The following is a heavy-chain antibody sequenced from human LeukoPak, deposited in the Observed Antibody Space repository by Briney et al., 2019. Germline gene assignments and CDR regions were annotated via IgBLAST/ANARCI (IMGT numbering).Heavy chain of an antibody. D-gene: IGHD2-15*01. J-gene: IGHJ6*03. CDR2: IIPIFGTA. V-gene: IGHV1-69*06. CDR3: ASRGYCSGGSCYSDYMDV. Sequence: SVKVSCKASGGTFSSYAISWVRQAPGQGLEWMGGIIPIFGTANYAQKFQGRVTITADKSTSTAYMELSSLRSEDAAVYYCASRGYCSGGSCYSDYMDVWGKGTTVTVSS. CDR1: GGTFSSYA.